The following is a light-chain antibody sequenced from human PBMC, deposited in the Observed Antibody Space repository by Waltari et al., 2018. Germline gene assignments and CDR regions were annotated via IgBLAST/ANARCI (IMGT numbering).Light chain of an antibody. V-gene: IGKV3-15*01. CDR2: ASS. CDR1: QSVSSN. J-gene: IGKJ1*01. Sequence: EIVLMQSPATLSVSPGERATLSCRASQSVSSNLAWHQQRPGQAPRLLIYASSTRATGIPARFSGSGSGTEFTLTISSLQSEDFAVYYCQQYNTWPRTFGQGTKVEVK. CDR3: QQYNTWPRT.